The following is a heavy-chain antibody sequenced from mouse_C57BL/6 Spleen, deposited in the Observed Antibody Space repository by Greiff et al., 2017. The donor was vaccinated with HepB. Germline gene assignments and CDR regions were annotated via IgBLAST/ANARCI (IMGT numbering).Heavy chain of an antibody. D-gene: IGHD2-14*01. CDR1: GYTFTDYY. CDR2: IYPGSGNT. V-gene: IGHV1-76*01. CDR3: ARGGTEGYFDV. Sequence: VQLQQSGAELVRPGASVKLSCKASGYTFTDYYINWVKQRPGQGLEWIARIYPGSGNTYYNEKFKGKATLTADKSSSTAYMQLSSLTSEDSAVYFCARGGTEGYFDVWGTGPPVTVSS. J-gene: IGHJ1*03.